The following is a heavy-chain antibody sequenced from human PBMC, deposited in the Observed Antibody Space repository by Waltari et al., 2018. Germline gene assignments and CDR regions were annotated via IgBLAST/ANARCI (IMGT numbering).Heavy chain of an antibody. CDR1: GFTFSSYE. J-gene: IGHJ6*02. CDR2: IWYDGSKK. CDR3: ARDQYGESFYYAMNV. Sequence: VQLVESGGGLVQPGGSLRLSCAASGFTFSSYEMNWVRQAPGKGLEWVAIIWYDGSKKYYADSVKGRFDISRDNSRNTLYLQMDSLRAEDTAVYFCARDQYGESFYYAMNVWGQGTAVTVSS. D-gene: IGHD1-26*01. V-gene: IGHV3-33*01.